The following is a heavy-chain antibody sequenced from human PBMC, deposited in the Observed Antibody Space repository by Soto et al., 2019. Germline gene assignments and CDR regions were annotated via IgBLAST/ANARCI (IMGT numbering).Heavy chain of an antibody. CDR3: ARVLSNSYGYGMDV. D-gene: IGHD5-18*01. Sequence: QVQLQQCGAGLLKPSETLSLTCAVYGGSFSGSSWSWIRQPPGKGLEWIGEINHSGSTNYNPSLKSRVTISVDTSKNQFSLELSSVTAADTAVYYCARVLSNSYGYGMDVWGQGTTVTVSS. V-gene: IGHV4-34*01. CDR1: GGSFSGSS. CDR2: INHSGST. J-gene: IGHJ6*02.